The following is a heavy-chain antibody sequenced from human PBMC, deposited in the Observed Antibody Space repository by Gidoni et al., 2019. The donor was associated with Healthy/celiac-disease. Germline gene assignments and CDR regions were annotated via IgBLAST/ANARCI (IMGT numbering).Heavy chain of an antibody. J-gene: IGHJ4*02. CDR1: GDRVSSNSAA. CDR2: TYYRSKWYN. CDR3: ARGSGYDSSGYYYDRNYFDY. D-gene: IGHD3-22*01. Sequence: QVQLQQSGPGLVKPSQTLPLTCAISGDRVSSNSAAWNWIRQSPSSGLEWLGRTYYRSKWYNDYAVSVKSRITINPDTSKNQFSLQLNSVTPEDTAVYYCARGSGYDSSGYYYDRNYFDYWGQGTLVTVSS. V-gene: IGHV6-1*01.